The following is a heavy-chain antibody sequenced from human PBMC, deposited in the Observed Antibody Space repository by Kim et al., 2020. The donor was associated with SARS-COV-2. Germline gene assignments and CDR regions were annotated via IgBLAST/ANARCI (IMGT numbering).Heavy chain of an antibody. D-gene: IGHD3-10*01. J-gene: IGHJ5*02. CDR2: ISSSSSYI. Sequence: GWSLRLSCAASGFTFSSYSMNWVRQAPGKGLEWVSSISSSSSYIYYADSVKGRFTISRDNAKNSLYLQMNSLRAEDTAVYYCARNGVVRGVFNWFDPWGQGTLVTVSS. V-gene: IGHV3-21*01. CDR3: ARNGVVRGVFNWFDP. CDR1: GFTFSSYS.